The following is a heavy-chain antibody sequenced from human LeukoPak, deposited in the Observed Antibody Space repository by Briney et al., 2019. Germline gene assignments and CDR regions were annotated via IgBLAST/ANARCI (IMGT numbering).Heavy chain of an antibody. Sequence: GGSLRLSCAASGFTVSSNYMSWVRQAPGKGLEWVSVIYSGGSTYYADSVKGRFTISRDNSKSTLYLQMNSLRAEDTAVYYCARRGGSGSTYYFDYWGQGTLVTVSS. V-gene: IGHV3-53*01. CDR2: IYSGGST. CDR1: GFTVSSNY. D-gene: IGHD3-10*01. J-gene: IGHJ4*02. CDR3: ARRGGSGSTYYFDY.